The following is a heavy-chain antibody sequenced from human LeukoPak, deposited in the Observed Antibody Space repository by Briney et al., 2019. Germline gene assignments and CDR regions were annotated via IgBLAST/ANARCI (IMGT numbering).Heavy chain of an antibody. V-gene: IGHV3-30*19. CDR1: GFTFGSYG. Sequence: GGSLRLSCATSGFTFGSYGLHWVRQAPGKGLEWVAVISYDGSNKYYADSVKGRFTISRDNSKNTLYLQMNSLRAEDTALYYCASRQPSYCSGGSCLTRAIGAFDYWGQGTLVTVSS. CDR3: ASRQPSYCSGGSCLTRAIGAFDY. D-gene: IGHD2-15*01. CDR2: ISYDGSNK. J-gene: IGHJ4*02.